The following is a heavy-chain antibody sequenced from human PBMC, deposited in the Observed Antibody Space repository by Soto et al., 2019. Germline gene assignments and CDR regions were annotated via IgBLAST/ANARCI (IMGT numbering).Heavy chain of an antibody. J-gene: IGHJ4*02. CDR2: ISNNGINT. CDR1: GFTFSTYT. V-gene: IGHV3-30-3*01. D-gene: IGHD6-19*01. Sequence: GGSLRLSCAASGFTFSTYTMYWVRQAPGKGLEWVAGISNNGINTHYADSVKGRFTISRDNSKNTLYVQMNSLGAEDTAVYYCAREWSISVAAPGYWGQGTLVTVSS. CDR3: AREWSISVAAPGY.